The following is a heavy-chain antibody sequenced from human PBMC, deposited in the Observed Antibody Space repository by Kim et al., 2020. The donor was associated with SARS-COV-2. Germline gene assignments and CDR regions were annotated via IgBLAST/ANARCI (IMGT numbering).Heavy chain of an antibody. D-gene: IGHD6-19*01. CDR3: ARRLSYSSGWYAFDY. V-gene: IGHV3-48*02. CDR2: ISSSSTI. Sequence: GGSLRLSCAASGFTFSSYSMNWVRQAPGKGLEWVSYISSSSTIYYADSVKGRFTISRDNAKNSLYLQMNSLRDEDTAVYYCARRLSYSSGWYAFDYWGQGTLVTVSS. J-gene: IGHJ4*02. CDR1: GFTFSSYS.